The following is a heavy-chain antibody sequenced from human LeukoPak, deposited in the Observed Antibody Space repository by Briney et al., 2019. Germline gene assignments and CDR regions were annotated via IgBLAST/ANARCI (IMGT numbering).Heavy chain of an antibody. V-gene: IGHV3-66*01. CDR3: ARDRRDGYCLGH. D-gene: IGHD5-24*01. CDR2: IYSGGTT. Sequence: GGSLRLSCTGSGFTVSSSYMSWVRQTPGKGLEWVSGIYSGGTTYYADSVKGRVTISRDSSKNTLYLQMNSLRAEDTAVYYCARDRRDGYCLGHWGQGTLVTVSS. CDR1: GFTVSSSY. J-gene: IGHJ4*02.